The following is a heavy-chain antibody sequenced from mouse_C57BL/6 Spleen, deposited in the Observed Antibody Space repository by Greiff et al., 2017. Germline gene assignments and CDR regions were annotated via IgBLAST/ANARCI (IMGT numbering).Heavy chain of an antibody. V-gene: IGHV1-9*01. Sequence: QVQLQQSGAELMKPGASVKLSCKATGYTFTGYWIEWVKQRPGHGLEWIGEILPGSGSTNYNEKFKGKATFTADTSSNTAYMQLSILTTEDSAIYYCERFWGNYVGGAMDYWGQGTLVTVSS. CDR3: ERFWGNYVGGAMDY. J-gene: IGHJ4*01. CDR1: GYTFTGYW. D-gene: IGHD2-1*01. CDR2: ILPGSGST.